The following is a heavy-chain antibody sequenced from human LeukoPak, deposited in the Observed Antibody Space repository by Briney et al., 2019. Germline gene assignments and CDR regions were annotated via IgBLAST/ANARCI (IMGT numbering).Heavy chain of an antibody. D-gene: IGHD1-14*01. Sequence: GGSLRLSCAASGFTFSSDAMAWVRQAPGKGLEWVSSIDGSGGFTYYADSVKGRFTITRDNSKNTLYLQMNSLRAEDTAIYYCAKKPAGFDPWGQGTLVTVSS. CDR3: AKKPAGFDP. CDR2: IDGSGGFT. CDR1: GFTFSSDA. V-gene: IGHV3-23*01. J-gene: IGHJ5*02.